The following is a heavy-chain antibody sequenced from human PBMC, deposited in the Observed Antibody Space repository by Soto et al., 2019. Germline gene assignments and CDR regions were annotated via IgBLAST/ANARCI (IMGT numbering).Heavy chain of an antibody. V-gene: IGHV3-30*18. D-gene: IGHD4-17*01. CDR1: GFTFSSYG. CDR3: AKSYPETTGDYYYYYYMDV. CDR2: ISYDGSNK. J-gene: IGHJ6*03. Sequence: GGSLRLSCAASGFTFSSYGMHWVRQAPCKGLEWVAVISYDGSNKYYADSVKGRFTISRDNSKNTLYLQMNSLRAEDTAVYYCAKSYPETTGDYYYYYYMDVWGKGTTVTVSS.